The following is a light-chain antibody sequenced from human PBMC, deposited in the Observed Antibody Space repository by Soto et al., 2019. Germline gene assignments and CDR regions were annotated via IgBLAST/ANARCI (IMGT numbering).Light chain of an antibody. CDR3: QYYNTAPLT. CDR2: AAS. J-gene: IGKJ4*01. V-gene: IGKV1-27*01. CDR1: QGISNF. Sequence: RMTQTPTPLAAFVGDRVAITCRASQGISNFVAWYQQKPGKVPKVLIYAASTLQSGVPSRFSGSGSATDFTLTISSLQPEDVATYYCQYYNTAPLTFGGGTKLDIK.